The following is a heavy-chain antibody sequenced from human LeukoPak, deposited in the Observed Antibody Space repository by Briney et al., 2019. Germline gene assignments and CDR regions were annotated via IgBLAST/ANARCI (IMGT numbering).Heavy chain of an antibody. J-gene: IGHJ4*02. CDR1: GYTFTSYA. D-gene: IGHD5-24*01. V-gene: IGHV1-3*01. CDR3: ARVPRDGYNLGLDY. CDR2: INAGNGNT. Sequence: ASVKVSCKASGYTFTSYAMHWVRQAPGQRLEWMGWINAGNGNTKYSQEFQGRVTITRDTSASTAYMELSSLRSDDTAVYYCARVPRDGYNLGLDYWGQGTLVTVSS.